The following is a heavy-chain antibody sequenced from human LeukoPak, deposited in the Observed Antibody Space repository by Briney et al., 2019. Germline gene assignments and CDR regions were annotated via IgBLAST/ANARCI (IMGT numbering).Heavy chain of an antibody. Sequence: ASVKVSCKASGYTFTSYGISWVRQAPGQGLEWMGWISAYNGNTNYAQKLQGRVTMTTDTSTSTAYMELRSLRSDDTAVYYCARAPYCGGDCFLSPDYWGQGTLVTVSS. D-gene: IGHD2-21*02. CDR1: GYTFTSYG. CDR2: ISAYNGNT. J-gene: IGHJ4*02. V-gene: IGHV1-18*01. CDR3: ARAPYCGGDCFLSPDY.